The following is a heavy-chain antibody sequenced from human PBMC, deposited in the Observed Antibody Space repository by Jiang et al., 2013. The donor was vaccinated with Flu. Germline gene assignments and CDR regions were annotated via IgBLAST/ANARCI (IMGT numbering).Heavy chain of an antibody. CDR3: ARGPTSYYYYYGMDV. CDR2: IYSGGST. CDR1: GFTVSSNY. Sequence: QLLESGGGLIQPGGSLRLSCAASGFTVSSNYMSWVRQAPGKGLEWVSVIYSGGSTYYADSVKGRFTISRDNSKNTLYLQMNSLRAEDTAVYYCARGPTSYYYYYGMDVWGQGTTVTVSS. J-gene: IGHJ6*02. V-gene: IGHV3-53*01. D-gene: IGHD3-16*01.